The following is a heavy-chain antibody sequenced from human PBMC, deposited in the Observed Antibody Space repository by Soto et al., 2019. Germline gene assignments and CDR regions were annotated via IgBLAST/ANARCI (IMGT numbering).Heavy chain of an antibody. V-gene: IGHV1-8*01. Sequence: GASVKVSCKASGYTFNSYDINWVRQATGQGLEWMGWMNPNSGNTGYAQKFQGRVTMTRNTSISTAYMELSSLRSEDTAVYYCARAPIVATADDAFDIRGQGTMVTVSS. D-gene: IGHD5-12*01. CDR1: GYTFNSYD. J-gene: IGHJ3*02. CDR2: MNPNSGNT. CDR3: ARAPIVATADDAFDI.